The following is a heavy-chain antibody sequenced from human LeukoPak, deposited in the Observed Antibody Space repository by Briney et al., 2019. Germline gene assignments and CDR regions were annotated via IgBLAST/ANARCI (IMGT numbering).Heavy chain of an antibody. Sequence: SETLSLTCAVYGGSFSGYYWSWIRQPPGKGLEWIGEINHSGSTNYNPSLKSRVTISVDTSKNQFSLKLSSVTAADTAVYYCARHHTYDFWSGWLRWFDPWGQGTLVTVSS. CDR3: ARHHTYDFWSGWLRWFDP. V-gene: IGHV4-34*01. CDR2: INHSGST. D-gene: IGHD3-3*01. J-gene: IGHJ5*02. CDR1: GGSFSGYY.